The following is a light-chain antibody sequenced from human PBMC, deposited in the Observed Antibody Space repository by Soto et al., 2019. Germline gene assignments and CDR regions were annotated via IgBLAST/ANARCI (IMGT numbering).Light chain of an antibody. V-gene: IGKV1-39*01. CDR1: QSISSY. J-gene: IGKJ1*01. Sequence: DIQMTQSPSSLSASVGDRVTITCRASQSISSYLNWYQQKPGKAPKLLIYAASSLQSGVPSRFSGSGSWTDFTLTISSLQPEDVATYYCPQSYSTPGTFGQETKVEIK. CDR3: PQSYSTPGT. CDR2: AAS.